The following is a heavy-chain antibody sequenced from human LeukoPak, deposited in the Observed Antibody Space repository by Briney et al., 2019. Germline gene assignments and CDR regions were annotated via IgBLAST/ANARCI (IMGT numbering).Heavy chain of an antibody. Sequence: ASVKVSCKASGYTFTGYYMHWVRQAPGQGLEWMGWINPNSGGTNYAQKFQGRVTMTRDTSISTAYMELSRLRSDDTAVYYCARGVYYYDSSGYDPWYFDYWGQGALGTVSS. CDR1: GYTFTGYY. J-gene: IGHJ4*02. CDR2: INPNSGGT. V-gene: IGHV1-2*02. D-gene: IGHD3-22*01. CDR3: ARGVYYYDSSGYDPWYFDY.